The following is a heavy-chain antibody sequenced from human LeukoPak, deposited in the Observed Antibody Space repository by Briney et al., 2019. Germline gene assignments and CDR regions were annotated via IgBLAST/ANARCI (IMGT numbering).Heavy chain of an antibody. D-gene: IGHD3-10*01. Sequence: ASVKVSCKASGYTFTSYYIHWVREAPGQGLEWTGLINPSGGSPIYAQKFQGRVTMTRDMSTSTVYMDLSSLRSADTAVYYCASSLWLGESVFDYWGQGTLVTVSS. CDR3: ASSLWLGESVFDY. V-gene: IGHV1-46*01. CDR1: GYTFTSYY. J-gene: IGHJ4*02. CDR2: INPSGGSP.